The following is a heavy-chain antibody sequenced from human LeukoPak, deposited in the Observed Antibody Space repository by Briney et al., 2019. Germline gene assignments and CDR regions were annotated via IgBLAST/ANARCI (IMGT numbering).Heavy chain of an antibody. V-gene: IGHV3-48*01. J-gene: IGHJ4*02. Sequence: GGSLRLSCAASGFTFSSYSMNWVRQAPGKGLEWVSSISSSSSTIYYADSVKGRFTISRDNAKNSLYLQMNSLRAEDTAVYYCARDAARPFDYWGQGTLVTVSS. CDR3: ARDAARPFDY. D-gene: IGHD6-25*01. CDR1: GFTFSSYS. CDR2: ISSSSSTI.